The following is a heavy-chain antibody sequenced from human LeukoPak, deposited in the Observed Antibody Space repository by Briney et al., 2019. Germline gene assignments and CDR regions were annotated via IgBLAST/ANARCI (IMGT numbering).Heavy chain of an antibody. CDR3: ARHGNRRGPSRRYSSPQLDY. CDR1: GGSISSSSYY. Sequence: SETLSLTCTVSGGSISSSSYYWVWIRQPPGKGLEWIGSIYHSGSTNYNPSLKSRVTISVDTSKNQFSLKLSSVTAADTAVYYCARHGNRRGPSRRYSSPQLDYWGQGTLVTVSS. J-gene: IGHJ4*02. CDR2: IYHSGST. V-gene: IGHV4-39*01. D-gene: IGHD3-9*01.